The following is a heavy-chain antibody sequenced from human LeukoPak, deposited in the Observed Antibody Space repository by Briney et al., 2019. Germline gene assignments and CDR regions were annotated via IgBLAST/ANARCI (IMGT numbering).Heavy chain of an antibody. CDR3: ARGFPSQSYYYDSSGHADY. D-gene: IGHD3-22*01. Sequence: ASVKASCKASGYTFTSYDINWVRQATGQGLEWMGWMNPNSGNTGYAQKFQGRVTMTRNTSISTAYMELSSLRSEDTAVYYCARGFPSQSYYYDSSGHADYWGQGTLVTVSS. CDR2: MNPNSGNT. CDR1: GYTFTSYD. J-gene: IGHJ4*02. V-gene: IGHV1-8*01.